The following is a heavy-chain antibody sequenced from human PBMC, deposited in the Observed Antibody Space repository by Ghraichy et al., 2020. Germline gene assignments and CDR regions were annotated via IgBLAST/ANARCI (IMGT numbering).Heavy chain of an antibody. CDR2: IYTSGST. V-gene: IGHV4-4*07. CDR1: GGSISSYY. CDR3: ARDIVVATILGYYYYGMDV. J-gene: IGHJ6*02. D-gene: IGHD5-12*01. Sequence: SETLSLTCTVSGGSISSYYWSWIRQPAGKGLEWIGRIYTSGSTNYNPSLKSRVTMSVDTSKNQFSLKLSSVTAADTAVYYCARDIVVATILGYYYYGMDVWGQGTTVTVSS.